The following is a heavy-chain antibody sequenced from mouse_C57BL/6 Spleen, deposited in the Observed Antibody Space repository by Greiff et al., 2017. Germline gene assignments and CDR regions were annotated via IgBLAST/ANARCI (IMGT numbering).Heavy chain of an antibody. J-gene: IGHJ4*01. CDR1: GYAFSSSW. CDR2: IYPGDGDT. V-gene: IGHV1-82*01. D-gene: IGHD1-1*01. CDR3: AIPYYGRDYAMDY. Sequence: VQLQQSGPELVKPGASVKISCKASGYAFSSSWMNWVKQRPGKGLEWIGRIYPGDGDTNYNGKFKGKATLTADKSSSTAYMQLSSLTSEDSAVXICAIPYYGRDYAMDYWGQGTSVTVSS.